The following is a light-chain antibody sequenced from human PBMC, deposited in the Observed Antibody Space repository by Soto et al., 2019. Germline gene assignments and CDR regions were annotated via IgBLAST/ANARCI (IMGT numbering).Light chain of an antibody. Sequence: IQMTQSPSSLSASVGDRVTITGGASQGIVTNLVWYRQKPGRAPERLIFYTASLQNGVPSRFSGSGSETEFILTIRALQPEDFATYYCQQLCRYPLTFGRGTRL. CDR2: YTA. CDR1: QGIVTN. J-gene: IGKJ5*01. CDR3: QQLCRYPLT. V-gene: IGKV1-17*01.